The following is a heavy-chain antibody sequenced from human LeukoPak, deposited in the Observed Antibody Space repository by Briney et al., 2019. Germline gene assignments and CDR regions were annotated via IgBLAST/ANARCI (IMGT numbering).Heavy chain of an antibody. V-gene: IGHV3-66*02. D-gene: IGHD3-22*01. J-gene: IGHJ4*02. CDR2: IYAGGST. CDR1: GLTVSDNY. Sequence: GGSLRLSCAASGLTVSDNYMTWVRQAPGKGLEWVSVIYAGGSTFYADSVKGRFTISRDNSKNTVYLQMNSLGAEDTAVYYCARDRSYDSSGYPFDFWGQGTLVTVSS. CDR3: ARDRSYDSSGYPFDF.